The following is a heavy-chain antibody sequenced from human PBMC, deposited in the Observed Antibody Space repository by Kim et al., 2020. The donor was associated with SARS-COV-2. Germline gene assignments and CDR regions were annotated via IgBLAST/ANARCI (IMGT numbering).Heavy chain of an antibody. CDR2: IIPIFGTA. J-gene: IGHJ3*02. CDR1: GGTFSSYA. Sequence: SVKVSCKASGGTFSSYAISWVRQAPGQGLEWMGGIIPIFGTANYAQKFQGRVTITADESTSTAYMELSSLRSEDTAVYYCARQIVVVRNAFDIWGQGTMVTVSS. D-gene: IGHD2-21*01. CDR3: ARQIVVVRNAFDI. V-gene: IGHV1-69*13.